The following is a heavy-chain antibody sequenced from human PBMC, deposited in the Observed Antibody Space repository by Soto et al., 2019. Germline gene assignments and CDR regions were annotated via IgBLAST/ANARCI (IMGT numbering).Heavy chain of an antibody. CDR3: ARGIAVAGTIDY. V-gene: IGHV3-30-3*01. J-gene: IGHJ4*02. CDR1: GFTFSSYA. Sequence: QVQLVESGGGVVQSGRSLRLSCAASGFTFSSYAMHWVRQAPGKGLEWVAVISYDGSNKYYADSVKGRLTISGDNSKNTLYLQMNSLRAEDTAVYYCARGIAVAGTIDYWGQGTLVTVSS. CDR2: ISYDGSNK. D-gene: IGHD6-19*01.